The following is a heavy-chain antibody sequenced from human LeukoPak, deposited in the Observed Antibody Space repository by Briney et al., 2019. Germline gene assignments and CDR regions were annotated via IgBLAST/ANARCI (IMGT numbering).Heavy chain of an antibody. D-gene: IGHD1-1*01. CDR1: GYSISSGYY. CDR2: IFQRGYS. J-gene: IGHJ5*02. CDR3: AGDKETTGNGRPNWFDP. Sequence: SETLSLACAVSGYSISSGYYWGWIRQPPGKGLQWIGSIFQRGYSYYNPSLKSRVTISVDTSGNQFSLKLSSVTAADTAVYYCAGDKETTGNGRPNWFDPWGQGTLVTVSS. V-gene: IGHV4-38-2*01.